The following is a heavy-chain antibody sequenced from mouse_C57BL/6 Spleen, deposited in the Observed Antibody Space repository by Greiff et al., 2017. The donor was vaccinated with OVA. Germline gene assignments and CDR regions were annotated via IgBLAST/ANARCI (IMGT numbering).Heavy chain of an antibody. CDR3: ARWVITTVVAPYAMDY. Sequence: QVQLQKSGAELMKPGASVKLSCKATGYTFTGYWIEWVKQRPGHGLEWIGEILPGSGSTNYNEKFKGKATFTADTSSNTAYMQLSSLTTEDSAIYYCARWVITTVVAPYAMDYWGQGTSVTVSS. J-gene: IGHJ4*01. CDR2: ILPGSGST. D-gene: IGHD1-1*01. CDR1: GYTFTGYW. V-gene: IGHV1-9*01.